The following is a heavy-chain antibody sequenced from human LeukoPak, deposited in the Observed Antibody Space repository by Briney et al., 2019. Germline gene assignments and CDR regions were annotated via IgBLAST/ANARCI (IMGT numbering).Heavy chain of an antibody. D-gene: IGHD1-26*01. Sequence: GGSLRLSCAASGFTFSAYAMHWVRQAPGKGLEWVAVISYDGSNKYYADSVKGRFTISGDKSKDTLYLQMNSLRPEDTAVYYCARGPGPIAGAKNPFDIWGQGTMVTVSS. CDR1: GFTFSAYA. CDR2: ISYDGSNK. J-gene: IGHJ3*02. V-gene: IGHV3-30*01. CDR3: ARGPGPIAGAKNPFDI.